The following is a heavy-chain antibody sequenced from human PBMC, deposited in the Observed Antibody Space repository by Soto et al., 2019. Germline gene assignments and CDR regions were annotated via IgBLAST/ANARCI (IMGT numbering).Heavy chain of an antibody. Sequence: SETLSLTCTVSGGSISSYYWSWIRQPPGKGLEWIGYIYYSGSTNYNPSLKSRVTISVDTSKNQFSLKLSSVTAADTAVYYCARLRHVGFLEWYLDYWGQGTLVTVSS. D-gene: IGHD3-3*01. CDR1: GGSISSYY. CDR3: ARLRHVGFLEWYLDY. V-gene: IGHV4-59*08. J-gene: IGHJ4*02. CDR2: IYYSGST.